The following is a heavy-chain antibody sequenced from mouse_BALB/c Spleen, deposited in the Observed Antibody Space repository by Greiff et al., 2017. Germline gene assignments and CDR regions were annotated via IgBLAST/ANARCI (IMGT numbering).Heavy chain of an antibody. CDR1: GYTFTSYT. J-gene: IGHJ3*01. CDR2: INPSSGYT. Sequence: VQLQESAAELARPGASVKMSCKASGYTFTSYTMHWVKQRPGQGLEWIGYINPSSGYTEYNQKFKDKTTLTADKSSSTAYMQLSSLTSEDSAVYYCAREIQTFAYWGQGTLVTVSA. V-gene: IGHV1-4*02. D-gene: IGHD5-1-1*01. CDR3: AREIQTFAY.